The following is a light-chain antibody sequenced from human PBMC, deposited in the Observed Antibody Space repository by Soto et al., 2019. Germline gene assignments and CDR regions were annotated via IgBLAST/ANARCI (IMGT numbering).Light chain of an antibody. V-gene: IGKV1-5*03. CDR3: QQYNTYPLT. CDR2: KAS. CDR1: QSISTW. Sequence: DIQMTQSPSTLSASVGDRVTITCRASQSISTWLAWYQQNPGKAPKLLIYKASNLEGGVPSRFSGSGSGTEFNITISSLQPDDFATYYCQQYNTYPLTFGGGTTVEIK. J-gene: IGKJ4*01.